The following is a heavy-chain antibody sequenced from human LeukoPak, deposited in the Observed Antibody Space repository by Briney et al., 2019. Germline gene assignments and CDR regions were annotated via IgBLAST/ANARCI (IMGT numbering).Heavy chain of an antibody. CDR2: ISYDGNNK. CDR3: ARRGSTSMFDF. V-gene: IGHV3-30-3*01. Sequence: GSLRLSCAASGFTFSSFSMHWVRQAPGKGLEWVALISYDGNNKFYADSVKGRFTISRDNSKNTLYLQMNSLRVEDTAVFYCARRGSTSMFDFWGQGTLVTVSS. J-gene: IGHJ4*02. D-gene: IGHD2-2*01. CDR1: GFTFSSFS.